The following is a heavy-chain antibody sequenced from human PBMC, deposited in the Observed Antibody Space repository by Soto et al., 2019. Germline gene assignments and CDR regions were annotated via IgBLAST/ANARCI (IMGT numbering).Heavy chain of an antibody. Sequence: QLQLQESGSGLVKPSQTLSLTCAVSGGSISSGGYSWSWIRQPPGKGLEWIGYIYHSGRTYYNPSLKTRVTIAVARSKNQFSLKLSSVTAADPAVYYCARVPDYWGKGTLVTVSS. CDR2: IYHSGRT. CDR1: GGSISSGGYS. V-gene: IGHV4-30-2*01. J-gene: IGHJ4*02. CDR3: ARVPDY.